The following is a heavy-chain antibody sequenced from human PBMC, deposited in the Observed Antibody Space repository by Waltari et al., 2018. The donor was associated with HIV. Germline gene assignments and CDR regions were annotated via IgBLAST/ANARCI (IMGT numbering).Heavy chain of an antibody. CDR2: ISYSGRT. CDR1: GDSVSSGNYF. V-gene: IGHV4-61*01. Sequence: QVQLQESGLGLVKPSETLSLTCTVSGDSVSSGNYFWTWIRRPPGEGLEWIGYISYSGRTYLHPSLKSRLTISEDRPKNQFSLRLNSVTAADTAVYYCARGVGSGRYYYYMDVWGKGSTVTVFS. D-gene: IGHD3-10*01. J-gene: IGHJ6*03. CDR3: ARGVGSGRYYYYMDV.